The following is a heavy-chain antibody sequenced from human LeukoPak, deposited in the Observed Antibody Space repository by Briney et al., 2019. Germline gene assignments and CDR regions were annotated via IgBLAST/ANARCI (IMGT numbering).Heavy chain of an antibody. Sequence: SETLSLTCTVSGGSISSSSYYWGWIRQPPGKGLEWIGSIYYSGSTYYNPSLKSRVTISVDTSKNQFSLKLSSVTAADTAVYYCARDGPGKYCSSTSCPLWGQGTLVTVSS. V-gene: IGHV4-39*07. J-gene: IGHJ4*02. CDR1: GGSISSSSYY. D-gene: IGHD2-2*01. CDR2: IYYSGST. CDR3: ARDGPGKYCSSTSCPL.